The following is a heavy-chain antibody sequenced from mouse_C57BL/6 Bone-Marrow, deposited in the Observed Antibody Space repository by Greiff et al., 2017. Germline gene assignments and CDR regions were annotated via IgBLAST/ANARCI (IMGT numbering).Heavy chain of an antibody. J-gene: IGHJ3*01. CDR2: INPSTGGT. CDR1: GYSFTGYY. Sequence: VQLKQSGPELVKPGASVKISCKASGYSFTGYYMNWVKQSPEKSLEWIGEINPSTGGTTYNQKFKAKATLTVDKSSSTAYMQLKSLTSEDSAVYDCARVGSGYGFAYWGQGTLVTVSA. CDR3: ARVGSGYGFAY. D-gene: IGHD3-2*02. V-gene: IGHV1-42*01.